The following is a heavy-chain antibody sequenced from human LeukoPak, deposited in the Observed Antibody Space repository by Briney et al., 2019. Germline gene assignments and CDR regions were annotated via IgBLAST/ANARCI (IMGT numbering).Heavy chain of an antibody. D-gene: IGHD3-3*01. V-gene: IGHV1-18*01. J-gene: IGHJ4*02. CDR3: ARDGQYYDFWSGYYSDPPIDY. CDR1: GYTFTSYG. Sequence: PGASVKVSCKASGYTFTSYGISWVRQAPGQGLEWMGWISAYNGNTNYAQKLQGRVTMTIDTSTSTAYMELRSLRSDDTAVYYCARDGQYYDFWSGYYSDPPIDYWGQGTLVTVSS. CDR2: ISAYNGNT.